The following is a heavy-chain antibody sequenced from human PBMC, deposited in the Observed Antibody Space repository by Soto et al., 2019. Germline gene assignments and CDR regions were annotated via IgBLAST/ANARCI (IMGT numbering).Heavy chain of an antibody. CDR3: ARREIQGPIDY. CDR2: IYYSGTT. Sequence: ASETLSLTCTVSGGSISSSNWWGWIRQPPGKGLEWIGYIYYSGTTYYNPSLKSRVSMSVDTSKNQFSLKLTSVTAVDTAVYYCARREIQGPIDYWGQGTLVTVSS. V-gene: IGHV4-28*01. CDR1: GGSISSSNW. D-gene: IGHD1-26*01. J-gene: IGHJ4*02.